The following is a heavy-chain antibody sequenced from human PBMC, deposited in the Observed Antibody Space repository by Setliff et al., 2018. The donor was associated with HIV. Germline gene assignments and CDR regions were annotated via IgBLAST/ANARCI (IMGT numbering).Heavy chain of an antibody. CDR2: INHSGST. V-gene: IGHV4-34*01. CDR3: AREQSSSWYIRWFDP. CDR1: GGSFNGYS. J-gene: IGHJ5*02. Sequence: PSETLSLTCAVYGGSFNGYSWTWIRQPPGKGLEWIGGINHSGSTNYNPSLKSRVTISVDTSKNQFSLKVSSVTAADTAVYYCAREQSSSWYIRWFDPWGQGTLVTVSS. D-gene: IGHD6-13*01.